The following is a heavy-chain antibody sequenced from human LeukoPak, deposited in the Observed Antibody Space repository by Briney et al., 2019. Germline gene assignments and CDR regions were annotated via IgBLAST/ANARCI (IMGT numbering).Heavy chain of an antibody. Sequence: PGGSLRLSCAASGFTFSTYWMHWVRQAPGKGLVWVSRISGDGSVTSYADSVKGRFTISRDNAKNTLYLQMNSLKGEDTAVYYCAKVAYSSSWYYYYGMDVWGQGTTVTVSS. J-gene: IGHJ6*02. CDR3: AKVAYSSSWYYYYGMDV. CDR2: ISGDGSVT. D-gene: IGHD6-13*01. CDR1: GFTFSTYW. V-gene: IGHV3-74*01.